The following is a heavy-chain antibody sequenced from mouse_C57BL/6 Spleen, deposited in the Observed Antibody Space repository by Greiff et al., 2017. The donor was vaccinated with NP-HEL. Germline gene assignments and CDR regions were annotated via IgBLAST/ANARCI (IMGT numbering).Heavy chain of an antibody. J-gene: IGHJ3*01. CDR2: INPSSGYT. D-gene: IGHD2-4*01. V-gene: IGHV1-7*01. Sequence: VQLQQSGAELAKPGASVKLSCKASGYTFTSYWMHWVKQRPGQGLEWIGYINPSSGYTKYNQKFKDKATLTAEKSSSTAYMQLSSLTYEDSAVYYCARGGYYDYAYWGQGTLVTVSA. CDR1: GYTFTSYW. CDR3: ARGGYYDYAY.